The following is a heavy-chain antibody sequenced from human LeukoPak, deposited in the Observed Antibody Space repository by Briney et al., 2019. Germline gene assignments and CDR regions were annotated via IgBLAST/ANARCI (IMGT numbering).Heavy chain of an antibody. J-gene: IGHJ4*02. CDR3: AKDLDIVVVPAAPGDY. CDR2: ISGSGGST. V-gene: IGHV3-23*01. Sequence: GGSLRLSCAASGFTFSSYAMSWVRQAPGKGLEWVSAISGSGGSTYYADSVKGRFTISRDISKNTLYLQMNSLRAEDTAVYYCAKDLDIVVVPAAPGDYWGQGTLVTVSS. CDR1: GFTFSSYA. D-gene: IGHD2-2*03.